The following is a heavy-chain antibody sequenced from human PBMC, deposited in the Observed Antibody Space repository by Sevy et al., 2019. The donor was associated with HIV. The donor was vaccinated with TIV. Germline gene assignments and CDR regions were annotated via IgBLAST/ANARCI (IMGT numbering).Heavy chain of an antibody. CDR1: GFGFSIYS. J-gene: IGHJ4*02. Sequence: GGSLRLSCAASGFGFSIYSMSWVRQAPGKGLEWVSTLSFGCGKINYAYSVKGRFTISRDNSKSSVYLQMNNMRVEDTAVYYCAREGCTKPHDYWGQGTLVTISS. CDR3: AREGCTKPHDY. CDR2: LSFGCGKI. D-gene: IGHD2-8*01. V-gene: IGHV3-23*01.